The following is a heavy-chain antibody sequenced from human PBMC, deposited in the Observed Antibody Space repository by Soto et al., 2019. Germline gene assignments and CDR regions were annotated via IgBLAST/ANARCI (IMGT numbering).Heavy chain of an antibody. J-gene: IGHJ6*03. V-gene: IGHV1-69*08. CDR3: ARGTGGHDSGANYIDA. CDR1: GGTLSSYS. D-gene: IGHD5-12*01. CDR2: IITFVGKA. Sequence: QVQLVQSGPEVKKPGSSVKVSCKTSGGTLSSYSISWVRQAPGQGLEWVGRIITFVGKANVAQQFQGRVTITADRPKDTPYMALRRLTSADTAVYYWARGTGGHDSGANYIDAWGTGTTVTVYS.